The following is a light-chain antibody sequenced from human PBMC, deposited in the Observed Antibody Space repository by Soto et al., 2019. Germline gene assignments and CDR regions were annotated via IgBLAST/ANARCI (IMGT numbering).Light chain of an antibody. V-gene: IGKV3-20*01. J-gene: IGKJ1*01. CDR1: QSISSNY. CDR2: GAS. Sequence: EIVLTQSPGTLSVSPGERATLSCRASQSISSNYLAWYQQKPGQAPSLLIYGASSRATGIPDMFSCSGSGTDFTLTISRLEPEDSAIYYCQQYGSWTFGQGTKVEIK. CDR3: QQYGSWT.